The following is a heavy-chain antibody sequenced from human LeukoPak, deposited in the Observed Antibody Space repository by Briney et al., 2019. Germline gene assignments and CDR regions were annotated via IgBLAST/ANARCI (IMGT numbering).Heavy chain of an antibody. D-gene: IGHD6-13*01. Sequence: PSETLSLTCTVSGVSISSYYWSWIRQPPGKGLEWIGYIYYSGSTNYSPSLKSRVTISVDTSKNQFSLKLSSVTAADTAVYYCARRPGQQHYFDYWGEGTLVTV. CDR2: IYYSGST. J-gene: IGHJ4*02. CDR1: GVSISSYY. CDR3: ARRPGQQHYFDY. V-gene: IGHV4-59*08.